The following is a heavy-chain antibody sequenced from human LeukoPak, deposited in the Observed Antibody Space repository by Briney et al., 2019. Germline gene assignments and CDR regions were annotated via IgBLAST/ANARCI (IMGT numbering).Heavy chain of an antibody. V-gene: IGHV3-64*01. Sequence: GGSLRLSCAASGFTFSTYIIHWVRQAPGKGREYVSTISSNGRITYYSNSVRGRFTISRDNSKNTLYLQMGTLRAEDTAVYYCARGVGNYGYDYFDYWGQGTLVTVSS. J-gene: IGHJ4*02. D-gene: IGHD5-12*01. CDR3: ARGVGNYGYDYFDY. CDR1: GFTFSTYI. CDR2: ISSNGRIT.